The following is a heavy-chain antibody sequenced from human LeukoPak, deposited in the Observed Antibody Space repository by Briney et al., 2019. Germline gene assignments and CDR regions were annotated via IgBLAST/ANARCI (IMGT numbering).Heavy chain of an antibody. Sequence: SETLSLTCAVYGGSFSGYYWSWIRQPPGKGLEWIGEINHSGSTNYNPSLKSRVTISVDTSKNQFSLKLSSVTAADTAVYYCARSHTPQYYYDSSGLYYWGQGTLVTVSS. V-gene: IGHV4-34*01. CDR1: GGSFSGYY. D-gene: IGHD3-22*01. CDR3: ARSHTPQYYYDSSGLYY. J-gene: IGHJ4*02. CDR2: INHSGST.